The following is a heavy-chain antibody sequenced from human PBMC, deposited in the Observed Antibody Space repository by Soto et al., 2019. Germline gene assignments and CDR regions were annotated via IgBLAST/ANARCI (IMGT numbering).Heavy chain of an antibody. CDR2: IYHSGST. J-gene: IGHJ4*02. D-gene: IGHD4-17*01. Sequence: PSETLSLTCAVSGGSISSGGYSWSWIRQPPGKGLEWIGYIYHSGSTYYNPSLKSRVTISVDRSKNQFSLKLSSVTAADTAVYYCARDSYGDFPYFDYWGQGTRVTVSS. CDR3: ARDSYGDFPYFDY. CDR1: GGSISSGGYS. V-gene: IGHV4-30-2*01.